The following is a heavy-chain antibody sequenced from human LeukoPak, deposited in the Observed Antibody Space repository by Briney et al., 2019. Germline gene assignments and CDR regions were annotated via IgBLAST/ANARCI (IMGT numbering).Heavy chain of an antibody. CDR3: VSDSGLRSRGDS. CDR1: GFNLRTFW. D-gene: IGHD1-26*01. CDR2: ISPDGSVT. J-gene: IGHJ4*02. Sequence: PGGSLRLSCAASGFNLRTFWIHWIRQDAGGRLVWVSRISPDGSVTTYTASVKGRFAISRDNAKNTLYLEMNSLRADDAAIYYCVSDSGLRSRGDSWGQGTPVTVSS. V-gene: IGHV3-74*01.